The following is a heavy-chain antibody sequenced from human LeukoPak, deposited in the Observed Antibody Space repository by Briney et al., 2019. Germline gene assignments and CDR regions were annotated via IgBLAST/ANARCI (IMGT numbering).Heavy chain of an antibody. CDR2: VDPEDGGT. CDR1: GYTFTDYY. J-gene: IGHJ4*02. V-gene: IGHV1-69-2*01. Sequence: ASVKISCKVSGYTFTDYYMHWVQQAPGKGLEWMGLVDPEDGGTIYAEKFQGRVTITADTSTDTAYMELSSLRSEDTAVYYCATVDYYDSSGLDYWGQGTLVTVSS. D-gene: IGHD3-22*01. CDR3: ATVDYYDSSGLDY.